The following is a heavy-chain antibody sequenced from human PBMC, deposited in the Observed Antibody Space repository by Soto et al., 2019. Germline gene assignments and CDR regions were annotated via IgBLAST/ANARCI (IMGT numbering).Heavy chain of an antibody. V-gene: IGHV4-4*07. CDR1: GGCIRASY. J-gene: IGHJ5*01. CDR2: IYSTGST. Sequence: SYTLLLTCTVSGGCIRASYRSWVREPAGEGLEWLELIYSTGSTNYNPSFRSRVTMAVDLSKNQFSLKLSSVTHADTAVDYCAKDELFLSNVWFYSWGKGTLGTVSS. D-gene: IGHD4-4*01. CDR3: AKDELFLSNVWFYS.